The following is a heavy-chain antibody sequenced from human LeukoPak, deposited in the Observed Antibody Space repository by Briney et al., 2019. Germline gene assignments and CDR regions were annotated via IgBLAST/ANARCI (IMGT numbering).Heavy chain of an antibody. CDR1: GFTFSSYW. D-gene: IGHD1-14*01. J-gene: IGHJ4*02. Sequence: GGSLRLSCAASGFTFSSYWMHWVRQAPGKGLVWVSRINGDGTITTYADSVKGRFTISRDNAKNTLYLQMNSLRAEDTAVYYCANRGFWGQGTLVTVSS. CDR2: INGDGTIT. CDR3: ANRGF. V-gene: IGHV3-74*01.